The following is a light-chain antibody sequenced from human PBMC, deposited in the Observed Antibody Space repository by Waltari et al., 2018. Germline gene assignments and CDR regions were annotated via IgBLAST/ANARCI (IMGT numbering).Light chain of an antibody. V-gene: IGLV1-47*01. CDR3: AAWDDSLSGNV. CDR2: KTN. CDR1: SSTIGTHD. Sequence: SVLTHPPSASGTPGQRIIISCSGSSSTIGTHDVYCYQQFPGTAPKVLIYKTNQRPSGVPDRFSGSKSGTSASLAISGLRSEDEADYYCAAWDDSLSGNVFGTGTKVTVL. J-gene: IGLJ1*01.